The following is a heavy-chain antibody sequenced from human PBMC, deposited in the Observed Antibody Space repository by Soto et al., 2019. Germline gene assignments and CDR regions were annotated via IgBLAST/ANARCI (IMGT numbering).Heavy chain of an antibody. V-gene: IGHV4-61*01. CDR2: FYYSGST. J-gene: IGHJ4*02. Sequence: PSETLSLTCTVSGGSVSSDNHCWSWIRQPPGKGLEWIGYFYYSGSTNYNPSLKSRVTISVDTSKNQFSLKLSSVTAADTAVYYCARDSSWYQFDYWGQGTRVTVSS. CDR3: ARDSSWYQFDY. D-gene: IGHD6-13*01. CDR1: GGSVSSDNHC.